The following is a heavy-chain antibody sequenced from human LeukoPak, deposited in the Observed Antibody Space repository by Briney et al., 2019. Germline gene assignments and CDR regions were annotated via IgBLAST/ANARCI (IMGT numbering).Heavy chain of an antibody. CDR2: INHSGST. CDR3: AGLRFLEWFAFRYVGWFDP. Sequence: SETLSLTCAVYGGSFSGYYWSWIRQPPGKGLEWIGEINHSGSTNYNPSLKSRVTISVDTSKNQFSLKLSSVTAADTAVYYCAGLRFLEWFAFRYVGWFDPWGQGTLVIVSS. D-gene: IGHD3-3*01. V-gene: IGHV4-34*01. CDR1: GGSFSGYY. J-gene: IGHJ5*02.